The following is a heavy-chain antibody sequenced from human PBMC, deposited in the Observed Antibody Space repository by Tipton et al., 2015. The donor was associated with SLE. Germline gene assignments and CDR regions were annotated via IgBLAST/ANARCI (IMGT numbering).Heavy chain of an antibody. CDR1: GGSFRSYY. D-gene: IGHD1-7*01. V-gene: IGHV4-34*01. J-gene: IGHJ4*02. CDR3: ARVVTGTWGY. CDR2: INHSGST. Sequence: TLSLTCAVYGGSFRSYYWSWIRQPPGKGLEWIGEINHSGSTNYNPSLKSRVTISVDTSKNQFSLKLSSVTAADTAVYYCARVVTGTWGYWGQGTLVTVSS.